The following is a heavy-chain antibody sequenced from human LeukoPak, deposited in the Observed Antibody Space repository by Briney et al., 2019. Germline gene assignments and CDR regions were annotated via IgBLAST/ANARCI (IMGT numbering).Heavy chain of an antibody. J-gene: IGHJ4*02. V-gene: IGHV3-7*01. Sequence: GGSLRLSCAASGFTFGNYWMSWVRQAPGKGLEWVANIKQDGSEKYYVNSVKGRFTISRDNAKNSLYLQMNSLRAEDTAIYYCAREDDWNYEDYWGQGTLVTVSS. CDR2: IKQDGSEK. CDR3: AREDDWNYEDY. CDR1: GFTFGNYW. D-gene: IGHD1-7*01.